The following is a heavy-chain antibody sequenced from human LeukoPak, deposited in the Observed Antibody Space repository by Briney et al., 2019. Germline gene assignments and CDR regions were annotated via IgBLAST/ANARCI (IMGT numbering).Heavy chain of an antibody. CDR2: ISPDESST. CDR3: AKDLSWNTADR. CDR1: GFTFTNYW. D-gene: IGHD5-18*01. Sequence: GGSLRLSCAASGFTFTNYWMYSVRQAPGKGRVWVSRISPDESSTDYADSVKGRFRISRDNAKNLLYLQMNGLRADDTAVYYCAKDLSWNTADRWGQGILVTVSS. V-gene: IGHV3-74*01. J-gene: IGHJ5*02.